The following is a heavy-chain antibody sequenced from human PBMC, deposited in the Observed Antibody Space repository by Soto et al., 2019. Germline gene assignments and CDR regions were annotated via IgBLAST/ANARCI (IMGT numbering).Heavy chain of an antibody. V-gene: IGHV3-30-3*01. D-gene: IGHD4-17*01. Sequence: QVQLVESGGGVVQPGRSLRLSCAASGFTFSSYAMHWVRQAPGKGLEWVAVISYDGSNKYYADSVKGRFTISRDNSKNTRYLQMNSLRAEDTAVYYCARDRYSIFDYGDYGGDFDYWGQGTLVTVSS. J-gene: IGHJ4*02. CDR3: ARDRYSIFDYGDYGGDFDY. CDR1: GFTFSSYA. CDR2: ISYDGSNK.